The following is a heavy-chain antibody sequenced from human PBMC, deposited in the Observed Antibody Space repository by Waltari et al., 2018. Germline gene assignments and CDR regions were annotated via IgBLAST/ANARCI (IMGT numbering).Heavy chain of an antibody. Sequence: QVQLQESGPPVVKPAETLSLTCAVSGGLISGNNWWSWIRQSPGEGLEWIGGVYGANGGTFYKPSLKSRVTISRDTSKNQLSLRMNSVTAADTAIYYCTRGDFWGQGVLVTVSS. D-gene: IGHD3-3*01. V-gene: IGHV4-4*02. CDR2: VYGANGGT. CDR3: TRGDF. CDR1: GGLISGNNW. J-gene: IGHJ4*02.